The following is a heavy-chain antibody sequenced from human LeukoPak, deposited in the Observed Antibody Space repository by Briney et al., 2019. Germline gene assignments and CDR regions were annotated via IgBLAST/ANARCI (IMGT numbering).Heavy chain of an antibody. CDR1: GFTFSSYA. CDR2: ISGSGDST. V-gene: IGHV3-23*01. CDR3: ANARTRRYYYGMDV. Sequence: GGSLRLSCAASGFTFSSYAMSWVRQAPGKGLEWVSAISGSGDSTFYADSVKGRFTISRDNSKNTLYLQMNSLRAEDTAVYYCANARTRRYYYGMDVWGQGTTVTVSS. J-gene: IGHJ6*02.